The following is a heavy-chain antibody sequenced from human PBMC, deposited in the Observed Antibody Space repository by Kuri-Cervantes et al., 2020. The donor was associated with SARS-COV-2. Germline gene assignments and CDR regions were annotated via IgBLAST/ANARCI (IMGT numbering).Heavy chain of an antibody. CDR3: ARDRGEQWLVSHYYYYGMDV. CDR1: GGIYSSYA. CDR2: IIPIFGTA. J-gene: IGHJ6*02. D-gene: IGHD6-19*01. Sequence: SVKVSCKATGGIYSSYAISWVRQAPGQGLEWMGGIIPIFGTANYAQKFQGRVTITADRSTSTAYMELSSLRSEDTAVYYCARDRGEQWLVSHYYYYGMDVWGQGTTVIVSS. V-gene: IGHV1-69*06.